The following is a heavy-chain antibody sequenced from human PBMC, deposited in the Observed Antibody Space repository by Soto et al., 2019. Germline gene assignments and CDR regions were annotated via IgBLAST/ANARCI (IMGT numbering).Heavy chain of an antibody. CDR3: ARQDIVVVPAAMYYFDY. CDR1: GFTFSSYW. J-gene: IGHJ4*02. D-gene: IGHD2-2*01. V-gene: IGHV3-7*01. CDR2: IKQDGSEK. Sequence: GGSLRLSCAASGFTFSSYWMSWVRQAPGKGLEWVANIKQDGSEKYYVDSVKGRFTISRDNAKNSLYLQMNSLRAEDTAVYYCARQDIVVVPAAMYYFDYWGQGTLVTVSS.